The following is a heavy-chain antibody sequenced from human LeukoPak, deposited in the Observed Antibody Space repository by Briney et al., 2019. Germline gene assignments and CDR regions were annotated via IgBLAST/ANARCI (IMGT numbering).Heavy chain of an antibody. Sequence: GGSLRLSCAASGFTFGSYGMHWVRQAPGKGLDWVAFVRYDGNNPYYSASVKGRFTISRDNSKNTVLLQMNSLRAEDTAVYYCARDPYSGSYGNYYYYFMDVWGKGTTVTISS. CDR3: ARDPYSGSYGNYYYYFMDV. J-gene: IGHJ6*03. CDR1: GFTFGSYG. D-gene: IGHD1-26*01. V-gene: IGHV3-30*02. CDR2: VRYDGNNP.